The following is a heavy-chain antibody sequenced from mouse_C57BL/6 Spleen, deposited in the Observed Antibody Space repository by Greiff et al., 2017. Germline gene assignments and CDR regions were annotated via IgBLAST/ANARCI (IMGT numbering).Heavy chain of an antibody. CDR3: ARKDYDYEDY. Sequence: QVQLKQPGAELVKPGASVKLSCKASGYTFTSYWMQWVKQRPGQGLEWIGEIDPSDSYTNYNQKFKGKATLTVDTSSSTAYMQLSSLTSEDSAVYYCARKDYDYEDYWGQGTTLTVSS. CDR1: GYTFTSYW. CDR2: IDPSDSYT. J-gene: IGHJ2*01. V-gene: IGHV1-50*01. D-gene: IGHD2-4*01.